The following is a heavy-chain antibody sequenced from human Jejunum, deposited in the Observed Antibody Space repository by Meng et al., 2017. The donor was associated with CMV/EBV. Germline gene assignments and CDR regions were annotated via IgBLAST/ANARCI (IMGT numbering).Heavy chain of an antibody. J-gene: IGHJ6*02. V-gene: IGHV5-51*01. CDR1: FSTFW. CDR2: IYPDDSDT. D-gene: IGHD1-1*01. Sequence: FSTFWIGWVRQMPGKGLESMGIIYPDDSDTRYSPSFQGQVTISADKSISTAYLQWTSLKASDTTMYYCVRLSGEGYSLDNYGMDVWGQGTTVTVSS. CDR3: VRLSGEGYSLDNYGMDV.